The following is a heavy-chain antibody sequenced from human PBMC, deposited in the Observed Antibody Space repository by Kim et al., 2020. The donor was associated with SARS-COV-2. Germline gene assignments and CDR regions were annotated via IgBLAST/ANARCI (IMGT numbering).Heavy chain of an antibody. J-gene: IGHJ4*02. Sequence: DSVKGRFTISRDNSKNTVYLQMNSLTVDDTAVYFCAKLYYYDSSGYFYDYWGQGTLVTVSS. D-gene: IGHD3-22*01. CDR3: AKLYYYDSSGYFYDY. V-gene: IGHV3-23*01.